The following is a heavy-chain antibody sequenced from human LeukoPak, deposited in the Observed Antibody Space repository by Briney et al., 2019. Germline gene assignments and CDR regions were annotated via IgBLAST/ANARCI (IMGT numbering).Heavy chain of an antibody. CDR1: GFTFSSYS. V-gene: IGHV3-7*01. Sequence: GGSLRLSCAASGFTFSSYSMNWVRQAPGKGLEWVANIKQDGSEKYYVDSVKGRFTISRDNAKNSLYLQMNSLRAEDTAVYYCARDPRWNYAPSLIDYWGQGTLVTVSS. CDR2: IKQDGSEK. D-gene: IGHD1-7*01. CDR3: ARDPRWNYAPSLIDY. J-gene: IGHJ4*02.